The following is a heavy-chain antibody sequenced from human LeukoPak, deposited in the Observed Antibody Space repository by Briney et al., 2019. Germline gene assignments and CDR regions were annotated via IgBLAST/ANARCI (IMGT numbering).Heavy chain of an antibody. Sequence: SETLSLTCTVSGGSISSSSYYWGWLRQPPGKGLEWIGSIYYSGSTYYNPSLKSRVTISVDTSKNQFSLKLSSVTAADTAVYYCARGTEYYDSSGYYYGPVAFDIWGQGTMVTVSS. V-gene: IGHV4-39*07. CDR3: ARGTEYYDSSGYYYGPVAFDI. D-gene: IGHD3-22*01. CDR1: GGSISSSSYY. J-gene: IGHJ3*02. CDR2: IYYSGST.